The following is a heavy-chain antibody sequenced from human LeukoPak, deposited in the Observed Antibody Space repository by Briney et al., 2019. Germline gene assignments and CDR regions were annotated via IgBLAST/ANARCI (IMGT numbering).Heavy chain of an antibody. Sequence: LSLTCAVYGGSFSGYYWSWIRQPPGKGLEWVSYISSSSSTIYYADSVKGRFTISRDNAKNSLYLQMNSLRAEDTAVYYCARDWQDDYYDSSGYPKPFDYWGQGTLVTVSS. CDR1: GGSFSGYY. J-gene: IGHJ4*02. V-gene: IGHV3-11*04. D-gene: IGHD3-22*01. CDR3: ARDWQDDYYDSSGYPKPFDY. CDR2: ISSSSSTI.